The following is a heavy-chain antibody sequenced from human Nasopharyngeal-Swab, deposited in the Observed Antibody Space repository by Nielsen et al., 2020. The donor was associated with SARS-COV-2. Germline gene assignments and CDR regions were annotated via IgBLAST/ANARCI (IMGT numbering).Heavy chain of an antibody. V-gene: IGHV4-39*01. J-gene: IGHJ4*02. Sequence: SETLSLTCTVSGCSISSSSYYWGWIRQPPGMGLEWIGSIFYSGNTYYTPSLTSRVTISVDASKNQFSLKLTSVPAADTAVYYCARHVRQGLVLTDYWGQGTLVTVSS. D-gene: IGHD3/OR15-3a*01. CDR3: ARHVRQGLVLTDY. CDR1: GCSISSSSYY. CDR2: IFYSGNT.